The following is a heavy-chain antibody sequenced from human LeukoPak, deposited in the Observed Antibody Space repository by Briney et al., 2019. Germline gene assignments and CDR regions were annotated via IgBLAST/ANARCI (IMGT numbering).Heavy chain of an antibody. V-gene: IGHV3-NL1*01. CDR3: ARGTSNSYGDYVGY. J-gene: IGHJ4*02. CDR1: GFSFSGYG. D-gene: IGHD4-17*01. Sequence: GGSLRLSCAASGFSFSGYGMHWVRQAPGKGLEWVSVIYSGGSTYYADSVKGRFTISRDNSKNTLYLQMNSLRAEDTAVYYCARGTSNSYGDYVGYWGQGTLVTVSS. CDR2: IYSGGST.